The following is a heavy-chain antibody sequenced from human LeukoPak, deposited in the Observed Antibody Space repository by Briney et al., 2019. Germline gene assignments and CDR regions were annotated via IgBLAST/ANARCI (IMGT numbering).Heavy chain of an antibody. CDR2: IIPIFGTA. Sequence: SVTVSCTASGGTFSSYTISWVRQAPGQGLEWMGGIIPIFGTANYAQKFQGRVTITADESTSTAYMELSSLRSEDTAVYYCARDPSPGIAVAGTGIYFDYWGQGTLVTVSS. J-gene: IGHJ4*02. CDR3: ARDPSPGIAVAGTGIYFDY. D-gene: IGHD6-19*01. V-gene: IGHV1-69*13. CDR1: GGTFSSYT.